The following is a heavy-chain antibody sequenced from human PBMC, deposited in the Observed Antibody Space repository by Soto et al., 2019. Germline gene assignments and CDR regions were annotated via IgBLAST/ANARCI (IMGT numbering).Heavy chain of an antibody. Sequence: SLRFSCVASGFTLSSKGMHWVRQAPGKGLEWVAVIWYDGSNKYYADSVKGRFTISRDNSKNTLYLQMNSRRAEDTAVYYCARGIVLLVVVAASHEYRYYCSQGTLGTVS. CDR3: ARGIVLLVVVAASHEYRYY. V-gene: IGHV3-33*01. J-gene: IGHJ4*02. CDR1: GFTLSSKG. D-gene: IGHD2-15*01. CDR2: IWYDGSNK.